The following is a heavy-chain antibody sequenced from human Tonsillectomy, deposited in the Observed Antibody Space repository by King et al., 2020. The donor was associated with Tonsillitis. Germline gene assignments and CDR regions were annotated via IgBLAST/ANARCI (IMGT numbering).Heavy chain of an antibody. CDR2: ISGTSYDT. J-gene: IGHJ4*02. CDR3: GRVPAGSGRLQSIDS. D-gene: IGHD3-10*01. Sequence: QVQLVESGGGLVKPGGSLRLSCVASGFRFRDYYMTWIRQPPGKGLEWVSLISGTSYDTNDADSVKGRFTISRDNAKNSLYLQMNSLRAEDTAVYYCGRVPAGSGRLQSIDSWGRGTLVSVSS. V-gene: IGHV3-11*05. CDR1: GFRFRDYY.